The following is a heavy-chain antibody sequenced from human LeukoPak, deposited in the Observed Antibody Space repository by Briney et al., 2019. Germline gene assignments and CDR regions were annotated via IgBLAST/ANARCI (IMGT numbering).Heavy chain of an antibody. V-gene: IGHV3-7*01. D-gene: IGHD3-16*01. CDR3: ARFGDPSTTLDY. CDR2: IRQDGNWR. CDR1: GFTVSSNY. J-gene: IGHJ4*02. Sequence: SGGSLRLSCAASGFTVSSNYMSWVRQAPGKGLEWVAHIRQDGNWRHHEDSVEGRFTISRDNAKNSLYLQMNSLRVEDTAVYYCARFGDPSTTLDYWGQGTRVTVSS.